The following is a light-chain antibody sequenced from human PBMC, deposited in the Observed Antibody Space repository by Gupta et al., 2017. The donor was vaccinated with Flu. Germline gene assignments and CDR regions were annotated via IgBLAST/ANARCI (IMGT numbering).Light chain of an antibody. Sequence: DVGGYNWVAWYQQHPGKAPKLMLYAVSNRPSGVSDRFSGSKSGNTASLTISGLQAEDEADYYCSSYTDISLVIFGGGTKLTVL. V-gene: IGLV2-14*03. CDR3: SSYTDISLVI. J-gene: IGLJ2*01. CDR2: AVS. CDR1: DVGGYNW.